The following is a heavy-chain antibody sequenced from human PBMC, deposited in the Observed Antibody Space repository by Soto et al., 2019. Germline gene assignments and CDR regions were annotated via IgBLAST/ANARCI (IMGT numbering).Heavy chain of an antibody. CDR1: GGTFSSYT. J-gene: IGHJ4*02. CDR3: ARVLGDSGDWAYY. Sequence: QVQLVQSGAEVKKPGSSVKVSCKASGGTFSSYTISWVRQAPGQGLEWMGRIIPILSIANYAQKFQGRVTITADKSTSTAYMELSSLRSEDTAVYYCARVLGDSGDWAYYWGQGTLVTVSS. CDR2: IIPILSIA. D-gene: IGHD2-21*02. V-gene: IGHV1-69*02.